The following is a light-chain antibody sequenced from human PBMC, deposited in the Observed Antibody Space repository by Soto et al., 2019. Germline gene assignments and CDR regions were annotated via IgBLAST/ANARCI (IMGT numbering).Light chain of an antibody. J-gene: IGLJ3*02. Sequence: QSVLTQPPSVSGAPGQRVTISCTGSSSNIGADYHVHWYQKLPGTAPKLVIYGNNNRPLGVPDRFSGSKSGTSASLAITGLQTEDEADYYCQSFDSSLRVLFGGGTKLTVL. CDR1: SSNIGADYH. CDR3: QSFDSSLRVL. CDR2: GNN. V-gene: IGLV1-40*01.